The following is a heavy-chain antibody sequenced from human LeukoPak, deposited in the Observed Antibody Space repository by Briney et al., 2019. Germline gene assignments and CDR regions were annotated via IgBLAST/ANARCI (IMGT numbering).Heavy chain of an antibody. CDR2: ISGSGGST. V-gene: IGHV3-23*01. CDR1: GFTFSSYA. CDR3: ARGIAVAVNDY. D-gene: IGHD6-19*01. Sequence: GGSLRLSCAASGFTFSSYAMYWVRQAPGKGLEWVSGISGSGGSTYYADSVKGRFTISRDNAKNSLYLQMNSLRAEDTAVYYCARGIAVAVNDYWGQGTLVTVSS. J-gene: IGHJ4*02.